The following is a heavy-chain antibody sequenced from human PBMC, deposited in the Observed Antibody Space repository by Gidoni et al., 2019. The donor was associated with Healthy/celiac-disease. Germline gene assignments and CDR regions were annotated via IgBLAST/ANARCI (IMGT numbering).Heavy chain of an antibody. J-gene: IGHJ4*02. V-gene: IGHV3-33*01. CDR1: GFTFSSYG. Sequence: ESGGGVVQPGRSLRLSCAASGFTFSSYGMHWVRQAPGKGLEWVAVIGYDGSNKYYADSVKGRFTISRDNSKNTLYLQMNSLRAEDTAVYYCARARGRVGATNYFDYWGQGTLVTVSS. CDR2: IGYDGSNK. D-gene: IGHD1-26*01. CDR3: ARARGRVGATNYFDY.